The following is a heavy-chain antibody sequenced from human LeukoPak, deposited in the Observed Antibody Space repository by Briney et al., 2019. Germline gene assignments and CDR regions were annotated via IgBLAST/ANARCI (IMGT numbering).Heavy chain of an antibody. CDR3: ARPLGQGNEYGMDV. V-gene: IGHV4-59*12. J-gene: IGHJ6*02. CDR2: IYYSGST. Sequence: SETPSLTCTVSGGSISSYYWSWIRQPPGKGLEWIGYIYYSGSTNYNPSLKSRVTISVDTSKNQFSLKLTSVTAADTAVYYCARPLGQGNEYGMDVWGQGTTVTVSS. D-gene: IGHD1-1*01. CDR1: GGSISSYY.